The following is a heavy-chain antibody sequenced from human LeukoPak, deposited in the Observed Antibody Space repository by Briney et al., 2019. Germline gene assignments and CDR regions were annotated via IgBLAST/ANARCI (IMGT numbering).Heavy chain of an antibody. CDR3: VRHNHMDV. J-gene: IGHJ6*02. CDR2: INLSGGST. CDR1: GYTFTTYS. Sequence: ASVKVSCKASGYTFTTYSMHWVRQAPGQGLEWMAIINLSGGSTDYTQKFQGRVTVTRDTSTSTVYMELSSLRSEDTAVYYCVRHNHMDVWGQGTTVTVSS. V-gene: IGHV1-46*01.